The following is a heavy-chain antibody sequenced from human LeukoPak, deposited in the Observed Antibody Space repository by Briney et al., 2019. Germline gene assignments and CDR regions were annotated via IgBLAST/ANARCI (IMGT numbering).Heavy chain of an antibody. J-gene: IGHJ4*02. V-gene: IGHV1-2*02. CDR3: ARWLRGYYGSGSYVDC. CDR1: GYTFTGYY. CDR2: INPNSGGT. D-gene: IGHD3-10*01. Sequence: ASVKVSCKASGYTFTGYYMHWVRQAPGQGLEWMGWINPNSGGTNYAQKFQGRVTMTRDTSISTAYMELSGLRSDDTAVYYCARWLRGYYGSGSYVDCWGQGTLVTVSS.